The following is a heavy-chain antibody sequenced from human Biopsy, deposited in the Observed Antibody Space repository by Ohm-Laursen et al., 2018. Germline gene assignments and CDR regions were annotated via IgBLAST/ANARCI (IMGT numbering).Heavy chain of an antibody. V-gene: IGHV4-34*08. D-gene: IGHD4-17*01. CDR3: GNEVYGRDY. Sequence: LSLTCVVFGRTFSDYRWTWIRQPPGKGLEWIGQINQSGSTNYNPSLKSRVTISADASKYEFSLRLTSVTAADTAVYFCGNEVYGRDYWGLGARVTVSS. CDR1: GRTFSDYR. J-gene: IGHJ4*02. CDR2: INQSGST.